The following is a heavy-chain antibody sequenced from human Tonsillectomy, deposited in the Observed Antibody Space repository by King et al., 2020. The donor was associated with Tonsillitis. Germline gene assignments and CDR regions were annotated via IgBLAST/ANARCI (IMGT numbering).Heavy chain of an antibody. V-gene: IGHV3-23*04. CDR3: AKLGWWQELPNWCDS. Sequence: VQLVESGGGLAQPGGSLRLSCAASGFTFSTFVMSWVRQAPGKGLEWVSGISGSGDSTYYADSVKGRFTISRDNSKNTVYLQMNSLRAEDTAVYYCAKLGWWQELPNWCDSWGQGTLVPVSS. CDR1: GFTFSTFV. D-gene: IGHD1-26*01. J-gene: IGHJ5*01. CDR2: ISGSGDST.